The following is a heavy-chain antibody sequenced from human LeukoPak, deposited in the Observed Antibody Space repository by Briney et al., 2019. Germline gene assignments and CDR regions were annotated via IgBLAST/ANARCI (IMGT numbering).Heavy chain of an antibody. CDR2: IHHTGKN. V-gene: IGHV4-59*01. Sequence: GSLRLSCAASGFTFDDYAMRWIRQPPGKGLEWIGYIHHTGKNRYNPSLQSRVTMSVDTSKSEFSLKLSSVTAADTAMCYCAKWHEQLLAFDSWGQGTLVIVSS. D-gene: IGHD1/OR15-1a*01. J-gene: IGHJ4*02. CDR3: AKWHEQLLAFDS. CDR1: GFTFDDYA.